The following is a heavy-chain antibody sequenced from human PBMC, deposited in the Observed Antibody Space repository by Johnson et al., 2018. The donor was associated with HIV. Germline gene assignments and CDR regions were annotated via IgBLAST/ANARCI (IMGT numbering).Heavy chain of an antibody. CDR3: ARAFGSAFDI. V-gene: IGHV3-30*04. Sequence: QVQLVESGGGVVQPGRSLRLSCAASGFAFSSYAMHWVRQAPGKGLEWVAVISYDGSEKYYVDSVKGRFTISRDNAKNSLYLQMNSMRAEDTAVYYCARAFGSAFDIWGQRTMVTVSS. J-gene: IGHJ3*02. D-gene: IGHD1-14*01. CDR1: GFAFSSYA. CDR2: ISYDGSEK.